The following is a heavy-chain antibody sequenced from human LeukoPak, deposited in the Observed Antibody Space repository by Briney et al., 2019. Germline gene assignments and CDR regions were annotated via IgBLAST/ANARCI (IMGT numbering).Heavy chain of an antibody. D-gene: IGHD6-19*01. CDR2: IYHSGST. Sequence: PSETLSLTCAVSGGSISSGSYSWSWIRQPPGKGLEWIGYIYHSGSTYYNPSLKSRVTISVDRSKNQFSLKLSPVTAADTAVYYCARGIAVAGDYYFDYWGQGTLVTVSS. V-gene: IGHV4-30-2*01. CDR1: GGSISSGSYS. J-gene: IGHJ4*02. CDR3: ARGIAVAGDYYFDY.